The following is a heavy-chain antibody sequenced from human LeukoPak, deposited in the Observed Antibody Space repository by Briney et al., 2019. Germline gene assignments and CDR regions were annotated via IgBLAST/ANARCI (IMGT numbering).Heavy chain of an antibody. Sequence: GGSLRLSCAASGFTFSSYAMSWVRQAPGKGLEWVSAISGSGGSTYYADSVKGRFTISRDNSKNTLYLQMNSLRAEDTAVYYCAKSRKSEYSSSWYVDYWGQGTLVTVSS. D-gene: IGHD6-13*01. CDR2: ISGSGGST. V-gene: IGHV3-23*01. CDR1: GFTFSSYA. CDR3: AKSRKSEYSSSWYVDY. J-gene: IGHJ4*02.